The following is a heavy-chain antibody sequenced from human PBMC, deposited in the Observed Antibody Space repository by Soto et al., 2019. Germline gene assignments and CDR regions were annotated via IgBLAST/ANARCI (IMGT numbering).Heavy chain of an antibody. Sequence: SGPTLVNPTQTLTLTCTLSGVSLSSRGVGVGWIRQPPGKALEWLALIYWNDDKRYSPSLKSRLSITKDAYRNQVVLTMTNMDPVDTATYYCAHSGPGYYYGSGSSTDFDYWGQGTLVTVSS. V-gene: IGHV2-5*01. J-gene: IGHJ4*02. CDR2: IYWNDDK. CDR1: GVSLSSRGVG. CDR3: AHSGPGYYYGSGSSTDFDY. D-gene: IGHD3-10*01.